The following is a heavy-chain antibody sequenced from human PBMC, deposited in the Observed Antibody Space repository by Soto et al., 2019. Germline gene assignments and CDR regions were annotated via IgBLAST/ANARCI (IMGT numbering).Heavy chain of an antibody. Sequence: GGSLRLSCVACGFTFSDYNMNWLRQTPGKGLEWVSSIASRSNYIYYADSLKGRFTVSRDNARNLLYLQVDNLRAEDTAVYYCARNRRIAVEMDVWGQGTTVTVSS. D-gene: IGHD2-21*01. CDR1: GFTFSDYN. CDR3: ARNRRIAVEMDV. J-gene: IGHJ6*02. CDR2: IASRSNYI. V-gene: IGHV3-21*01.